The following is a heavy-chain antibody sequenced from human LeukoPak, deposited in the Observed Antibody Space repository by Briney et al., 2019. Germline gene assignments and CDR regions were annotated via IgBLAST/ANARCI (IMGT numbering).Heavy chain of an antibody. V-gene: IGHV1-18*01. D-gene: IGHD1-26*01. Sequence: ASVKVSCKASGYTFTTYGISWVRQAPGQGLEWMGWISAYNGNTNYAQKLQGRVTMTTDTSTSTAYMELRSLRSDDTAVYYRASVEYSGSYGSNWFDPWGQGTLVTVSS. CDR1: GYTFTTYG. CDR2: ISAYNGNT. J-gene: IGHJ5*02. CDR3: ASVEYSGSYGSNWFDP.